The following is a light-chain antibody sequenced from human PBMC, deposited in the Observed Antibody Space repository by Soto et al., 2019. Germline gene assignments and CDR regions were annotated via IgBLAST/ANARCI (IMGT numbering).Light chain of an antibody. J-gene: IGKJ1*01. CDR1: QSVSSSY. CDR3: QQSGSSSGWT. V-gene: IGKV3-20*01. CDR2: GAS. Sequence: EIVLTQSPGTLSLSPGERATLSCRAGQSVSSSYLAWYQQKPGQAPRLLIYGASNRATGIPDRFSGSGSGTDCTLTISRLEPEDFAVYYCQQSGSSSGWTFGQGTRVEI.